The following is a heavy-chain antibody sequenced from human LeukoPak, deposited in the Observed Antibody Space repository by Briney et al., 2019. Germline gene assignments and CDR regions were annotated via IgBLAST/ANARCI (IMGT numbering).Heavy chain of an antibody. CDR1: GGSISSGDYY. CDR3: ARRKSGSYFAY. V-gene: IGHV4-30-4*08. Sequence: SETLSLTCSVSGGSISSGDYYWSWIRQHPGKGLEWIGHIYYSGTTYYKPSLKSRVTISVDTSKNQFSLKLSSVTAADTAIYYCARRKSGSYFAYWGQGTLVTVSS. D-gene: IGHD1-26*01. CDR2: IYYSGTT. J-gene: IGHJ4*02.